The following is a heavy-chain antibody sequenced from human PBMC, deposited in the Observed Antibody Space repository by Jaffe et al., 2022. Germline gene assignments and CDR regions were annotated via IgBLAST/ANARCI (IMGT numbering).Heavy chain of an antibody. CDR1: GFTLSTYW. CDR3: GRSHVVDL. Sequence: EAQLLESGGGLVQPGGSLRLSCVGSGFTLSTYWMTWVRQAPGKGLEWLANIKQDGSQKYSVDSVKGRFTISRDNAKNSLYLQMNSLRADDTALYYCGRSHVVDLWGQGTMVTVSS. V-gene: IGHV3-7*01. D-gene: IGHD3-10*02. CDR2: IKQDGSQK. J-gene: IGHJ3*01.